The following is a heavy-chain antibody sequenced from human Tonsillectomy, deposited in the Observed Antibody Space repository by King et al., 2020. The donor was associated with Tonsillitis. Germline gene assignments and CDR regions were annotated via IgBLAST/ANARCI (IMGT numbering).Heavy chain of an antibody. Sequence: QLQESGPGLVKPSETLSLTCIVSGGSISSSSYYWAWIRQSPGKGLEWIGSISYTGTTYYNSSLKSRVTISVDTSKNEFSLKLSSVTAADTAVYYCANQYYESWSGYYFDAFDVWGQGTKVTVSS. CDR3: ANQYYESWSGYYFDAFDV. CDR1: GGSISSSSYY. D-gene: IGHD3-3*01. CDR2: ISYTGTT. J-gene: IGHJ3*01. V-gene: IGHV4-39*01.